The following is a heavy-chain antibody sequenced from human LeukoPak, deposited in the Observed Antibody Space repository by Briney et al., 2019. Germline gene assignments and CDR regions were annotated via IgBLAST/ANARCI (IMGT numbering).Heavy chain of an antibody. CDR3: ARSVDIVATQFDY. CDR2: INPNSGGT. Sequence: ASVKVSCKASGHTFTGYYMHWVRQAPGQGLEWMGWINPNSGGTNYAQKFQGRVTMTRDTSISTAYMELSRLRSDDTAVYYCARSVDIVATQFDYWGQGTLVTVSS. D-gene: IGHD5-12*01. V-gene: IGHV1-2*02. J-gene: IGHJ4*02. CDR1: GHTFTGYY.